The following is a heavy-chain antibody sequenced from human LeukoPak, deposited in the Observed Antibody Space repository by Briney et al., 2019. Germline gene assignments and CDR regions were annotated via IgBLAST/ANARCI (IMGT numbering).Heavy chain of an antibody. CDR1: GGTFSSYA. V-gene: IGHV1-69*01. D-gene: IGHD3-16*02. CDR3: ARGTFGGVIVIPGGRAFDI. J-gene: IGHJ3*02. Sequence: SVKVSCKASGGTFSSYAISWVRQAPGQGLEWMGGIIPIFGTANYAQKFQGRVTITADESTSTAYMELSSLRSEDTAVYYCARGTFGGVIVIPGGRAFDIWGQGTMVTVSS. CDR2: IIPIFGTA.